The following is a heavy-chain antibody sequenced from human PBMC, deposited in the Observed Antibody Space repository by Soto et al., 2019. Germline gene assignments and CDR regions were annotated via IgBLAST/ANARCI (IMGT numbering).Heavy chain of an antibody. CDR2: IWYDGSNK. J-gene: IGHJ4*02. V-gene: IGHV3-33*01. CDR3: ARVGYYATPLDY. CDR1: GFTFSSYG. D-gene: IGHD3-10*01. Sequence: QVQLVESGGGVVQPGRSLRLSCAASGFTFSSYGMHWVRQAPGKGLEWVAVIWYDGSNKYYADSVKGRFTISRDNSKNTLYLQMNSLRAEDTAVYYCARVGYYATPLDYWGQGTLVTVSS.